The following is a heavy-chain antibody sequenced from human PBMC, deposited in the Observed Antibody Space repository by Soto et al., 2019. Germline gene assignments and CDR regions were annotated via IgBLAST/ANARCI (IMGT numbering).Heavy chain of an antibody. V-gene: IGHV3-23*01. CDR3: AKTDRYSGSYYVHY. J-gene: IGHJ4*02. CDR2: ISGSGGST. D-gene: IGHD1-26*01. Sequence: GGSLRLSCAASGFTFSSYAMSWVRQAPGKGLEWVSAISGSGGSTYYADSVKGRFTISRDNSKNTLYLQMNSLRAEDTAVYYCAKTDRYSGSYYVHYWGQGTLVTVSS. CDR1: GFTFSSYA.